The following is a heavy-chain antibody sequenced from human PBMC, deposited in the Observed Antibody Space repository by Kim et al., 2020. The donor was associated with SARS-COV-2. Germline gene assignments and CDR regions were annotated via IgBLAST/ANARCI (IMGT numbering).Heavy chain of an antibody. J-gene: IGHJ4*02. Sequence: GGSLRLSCAASGFTFSSYAMSWVRQAPGKGLEWVSAISGSGGSTYYADSVKGRFTISRDNSKNTLYLQMNSLRAEDTAVYYCAKDCPDSSSWYLIQYYFDYWGQGTLVTVSS. D-gene: IGHD6-13*01. CDR3: AKDCPDSSSWYLIQYYFDY. V-gene: IGHV3-23*01. CDR2: ISGSGGST. CDR1: GFTFSSYA.